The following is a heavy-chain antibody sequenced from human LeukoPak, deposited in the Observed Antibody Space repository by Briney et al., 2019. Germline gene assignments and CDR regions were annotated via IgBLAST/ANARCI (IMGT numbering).Heavy chain of an antibody. Sequence: RASVKVSCKASGYTFTSYGISWVRQAPGQGLEWMGWISAYNGNTNYAQKLQGRVTMTTDTSTSTAYMELRSLRSDDTAVYYCARQIAAAGDANAFDIWGQGTMVTVSS. V-gene: IGHV1-18*01. CDR3: ARQIAAAGDANAFDI. CDR1: GYTFTSYG. J-gene: IGHJ3*02. CDR2: ISAYNGNT. D-gene: IGHD6-13*01.